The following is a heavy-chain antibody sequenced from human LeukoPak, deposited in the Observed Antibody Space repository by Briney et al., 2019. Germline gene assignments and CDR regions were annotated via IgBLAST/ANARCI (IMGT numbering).Heavy chain of an antibody. CDR2: IKQDGSDF. CDR3: ARTAYYYDSSGYDDAFDI. CDR1: GFIFSTYW. Sequence: GGSLRLSCAASGFIFSTYWMSWVRQAPGKGLEWVANIKQDGSDFNYVDSVKGRFTISRDNAKKSLFLQMNSLRAEDTAVYYCARTAYYYDSSGYDDAFDIWGQGTMVTVSS. D-gene: IGHD3-22*01. V-gene: IGHV3-7*03. J-gene: IGHJ3*02.